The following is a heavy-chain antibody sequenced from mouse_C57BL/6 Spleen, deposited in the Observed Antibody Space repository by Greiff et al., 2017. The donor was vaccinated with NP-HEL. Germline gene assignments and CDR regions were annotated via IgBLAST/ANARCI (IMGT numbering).Heavy chain of an antibody. D-gene: IGHD1-1*01. CDR3: ARERGITTVVGDYFDY. Sequence: EVQGVESGGGLVKPGGSLKLSCAASGFTFSSYAMSWVRQTPEKRLEWVATISDGGSYTYYPDNVKGRFTISRDNAKNNLYLQMSHLKSEDTAMYYCARERGITTVVGDYFDYWGQGTTLTVSS. V-gene: IGHV5-4*01. CDR2: ISDGGSYT. CDR1: GFTFSSYA. J-gene: IGHJ2*01.